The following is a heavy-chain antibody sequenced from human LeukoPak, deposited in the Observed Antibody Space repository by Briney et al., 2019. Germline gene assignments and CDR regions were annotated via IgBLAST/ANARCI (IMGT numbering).Heavy chain of an antibody. J-gene: IGHJ6*03. V-gene: IGHV4-61*08. CDR1: GGSVSGGGYY. CDR2: IDYSGST. CDR3: ARDGSSSDSYYYYMDV. D-gene: IGHD6-6*01. Sequence: PSETLSLTCAVSGGSVSGGGYYWNWIRQPPGKGLEWIGYIDYSGSTTYNPSLKSRVTISVDTSKNQFSLRLSSMTAADTAVYYCARDGSSSDSYYYYMDVWGKGTAVTVSS.